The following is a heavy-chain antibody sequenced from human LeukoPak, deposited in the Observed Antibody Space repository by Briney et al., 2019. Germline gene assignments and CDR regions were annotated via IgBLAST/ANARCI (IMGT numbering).Heavy chain of an antibody. V-gene: IGHV4-34*01. CDR3: ARGAAAAAWGSFDY. CDR2: INHSGST. J-gene: IGHJ4*02. D-gene: IGHD6-13*01. Sequence: PSETLSRTGAVYGGSFSGYYWSWIRHPQGKGLEGIGEINHSGSTNYNPSLKSPVTVSSDRSKNEFYLRLRSVTAADTAVYYCARGAAAAAWGSFDYWGQGTLVTVSS. CDR1: GGSFSGYY.